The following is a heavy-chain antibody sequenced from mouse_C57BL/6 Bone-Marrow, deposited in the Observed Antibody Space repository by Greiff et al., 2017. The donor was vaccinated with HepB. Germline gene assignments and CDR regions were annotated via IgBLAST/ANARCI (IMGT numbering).Heavy chain of an antibody. CDR3: ARPPYYYGSSYGYFDV. D-gene: IGHD1-1*01. CDR1: GYTFTDYN. CDR2: INPNNGGT. Sequence: VQLKQSGPELVKPGASVKIPCKASGYTFTDYNMDWVKQSHGKSLEWIGDINPNNGGTIYNQKFKGKATLTVDKSSSTAYMELRSLTSEDTAVYYCARPPYYYGSSYGYFDVWGTGTTVTVSS. V-gene: IGHV1-18*01. J-gene: IGHJ1*03.